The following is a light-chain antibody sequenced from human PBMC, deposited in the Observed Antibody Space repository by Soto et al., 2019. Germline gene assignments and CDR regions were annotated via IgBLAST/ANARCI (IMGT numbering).Light chain of an antibody. CDR3: SLYTSATPFV. CDR1: SSDVGAYNY. Sequence: QPASVSGSPGQSITISCTGTSSDVGAYNYDSWYQQYPGEAPKIIIYDVSHRPAGVSNRFSGSKSGNTASLTISGLQTQDEGEQYCSLYTSATPFVFRTGTKVTVL. CDR2: DVS. J-gene: IGLJ1*01. V-gene: IGLV2-14*01.